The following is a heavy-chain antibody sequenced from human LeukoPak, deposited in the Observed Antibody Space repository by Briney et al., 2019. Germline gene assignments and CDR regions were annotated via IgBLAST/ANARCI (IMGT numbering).Heavy chain of an antibody. CDR1: GYTFTSYG. J-gene: IGHJ3*02. Sequence: ASVKVSCKASGYTFTSYGISWVRQAPGQGLEWMGIINPSGGSTSYAQKFQGRVTMTRDTSTSTVYMELSSLRSEDTAVYYCARDLAVAGTNDAFDIWGQGTMVTVSS. V-gene: IGHV1-46*01. CDR3: ARDLAVAGTNDAFDI. D-gene: IGHD6-19*01. CDR2: INPSGGST.